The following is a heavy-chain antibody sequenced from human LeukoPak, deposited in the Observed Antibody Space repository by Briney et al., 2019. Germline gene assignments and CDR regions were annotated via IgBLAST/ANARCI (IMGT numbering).Heavy chain of an antibody. CDR1: GGSINNGGYY. J-gene: IGHJ4*02. Sequence: SETLSLTCTVSGGSINNGGYYWSWIRQHPGKGQEWIGYIYYSGSSYYNPSLKSRVTISVDTSKNQFSLKLSSVTAADTAVYYCARLKGDGYNLDYWGQGVLVTVSS. D-gene: IGHD5-24*01. CDR2: IYYSGSS. CDR3: ARLKGDGYNLDY. V-gene: IGHV4-30-4*01.